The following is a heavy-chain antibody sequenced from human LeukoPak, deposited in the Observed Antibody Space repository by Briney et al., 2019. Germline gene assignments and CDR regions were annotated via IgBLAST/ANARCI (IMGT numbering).Heavy chain of an antibody. CDR3: ARKDISTWYFDY. CDR2: ISSSGSTI. J-gene: IGHJ4*02. Sequence: GGSLRLSCAASGFTFSSYGMNWVRQAPGKGLDWVSYISSSGSTIYYADSVKGRFTISRDNAKNSLYLQMNSLRDEDTAVYYCARKDISTWYFDYWGQGTLVTVSS. V-gene: IGHV3-48*02. CDR1: GFTFSSYG. D-gene: IGHD6-13*01.